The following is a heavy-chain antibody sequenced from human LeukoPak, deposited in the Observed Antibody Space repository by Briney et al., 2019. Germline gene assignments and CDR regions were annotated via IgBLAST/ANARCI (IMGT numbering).Heavy chain of an antibody. D-gene: IGHD2-2*01. J-gene: IGHJ6*02. CDR2: ISAYNGNT. CDR1: GYTFTSYG. Sequence: ASVKVSCKASGYTFTSYGISWVRQAPGQGLEWMGWISAYNGNTNYAQKLQGRVTMTTDTSTSTAYMELRSMRSDDTAVYYCARNGCSSTSCYHYYGMDVWGQGTTVTVSS. CDR3: ARNGCSSTSCYHYYGMDV. V-gene: IGHV1-18*01.